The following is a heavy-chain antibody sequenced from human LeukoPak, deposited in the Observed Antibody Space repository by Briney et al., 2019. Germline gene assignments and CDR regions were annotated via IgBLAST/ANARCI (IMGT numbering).Heavy chain of an antibody. CDR1: GYTFTGYY. V-gene: IGHV1-2*02. Sequence: WASVKVSCKASGYTFTGYYMHWVRQAPGQGLEWMGWINPNSGGTNYAQKFQGRVTMTRDTSISTAYMELSSLRSEDTAVYYCARGAKFQRYSSSWDFDYWGQGTLVTVSS. CDR2: INPNSGGT. D-gene: IGHD6-6*01. CDR3: ARGAKFQRYSSSWDFDY. J-gene: IGHJ4*02.